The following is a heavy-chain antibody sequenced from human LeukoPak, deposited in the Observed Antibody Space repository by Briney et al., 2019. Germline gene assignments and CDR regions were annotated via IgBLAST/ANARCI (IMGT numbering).Heavy chain of an antibody. Sequence: PGGSLRLSCAAYGFTFSTYGMHWVRQAPGKGLEWVAVISYDGSNKYYGDSVKGRFTISRDNSKNTLYLQMNSLRAEDTAVYYCARDLETFYFGSGSDYWGQGTLVTVSS. CDR3: ARDLETFYFGSGSDY. D-gene: IGHD3-10*01. J-gene: IGHJ4*02. CDR1: GFTFSTYG. CDR2: ISYDGSNK. V-gene: IGHV3-30*03.